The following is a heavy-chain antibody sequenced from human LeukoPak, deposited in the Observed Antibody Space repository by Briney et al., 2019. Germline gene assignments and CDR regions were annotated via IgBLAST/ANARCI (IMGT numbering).Heavy chain of an antibody. D-gene: IGHD2-15*01. CDR3: AKEVVVAVAAHYIDY. V-gene: IGHV3-23*01. CDR1: GFTFSSYA. J-gene: IGHJ4*02. Sequence: GGSLRLSCAASGFTFSSYAMSWVRQAPGKGLEWVSVISGSGGSTWYADSVKGRFTISRDNSKDTLYLQMNSLRPEDTAVYYCAKEVVVAVAAHYIDYWGQGTLVTVSS. CDR2: ISGSGGST.